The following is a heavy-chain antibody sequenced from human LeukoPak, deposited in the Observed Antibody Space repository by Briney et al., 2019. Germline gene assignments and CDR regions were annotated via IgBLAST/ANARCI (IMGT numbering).Heavy chain of an antibody. CDR1: GFTFSSYI. V-gene: IGHV3-21*01. J-gene: IGHJ3*02. D-gene: IGHD3-3*01. CDR2: ISSSSSYI. CDR3: ASAYYDFWSGQIDAFDI. Sequence: GGSLRLSCAASGFTFSSYIMNWVRQAPGKGLEWVSSISSSSSYIYYADSVKGRFTISRDNAKNSLYLQMNSLRAEDTAVYYCASAYYDFWSGQIDAFDIWGQGTMVTVSS.